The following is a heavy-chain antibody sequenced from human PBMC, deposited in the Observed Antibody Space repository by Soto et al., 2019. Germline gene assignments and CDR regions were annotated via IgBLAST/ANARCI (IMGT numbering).Heavy chain of an antibody. Sequence: SETLSLTCTVSSCSISSGGYYWSWIRQHPGKGLEWIGYIYYSGSTYCHPSLKSRVTISVDTSKNKFSLKLSSVTAADTAVYDCASQRYPKAAFDYWGQGTLVSVSS. CDR3: ASQRYPKAAFDY. V-gene: IGHV4-31*03. CDR1: SCSISSGGYY. D-gene: IGHD1-1*01. CDR2: IYYSGST. J-gene: IGHJ4*02.